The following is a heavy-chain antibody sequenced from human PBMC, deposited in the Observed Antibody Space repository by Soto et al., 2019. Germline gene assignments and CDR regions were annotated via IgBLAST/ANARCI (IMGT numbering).Heavy chain of an antibody. J-gene: IGHJ6*03. CDR3: AKDVTYYDFVAYYYMDV. CDR1: GFTFSSYG. Sequence: QVQLVESGGGVVQPGRSLRLSCAASGFTFSSYGMHWVRQAPGKGLEWVAVISYDGSNKYYADSVKGRFTISRDNSKNTLYLQMNILRAEDTAVYYCAKDVTYYDFVAYYYMDVWGKGTTVTVSS. CDR2: ISYDGSNK. V-gene: IGHV3-30*18. D-gene: IGHD3-3*01.